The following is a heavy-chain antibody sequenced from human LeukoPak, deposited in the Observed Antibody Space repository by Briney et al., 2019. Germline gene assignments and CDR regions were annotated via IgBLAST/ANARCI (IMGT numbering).Heavy chain of an antibody. Sequence: SETLSLACTVSGGSIGSGYYWAWIRQPPGKGLEWIGEINHSGSTNYNPSLKSRVTISVDTSKNQFSLKLSSVTAADTAVYYCARAPAWGFLEWLSFDYWGQGTLVTVSS. CDR2: INHSGST. D-gene: IGHD3-3*01. CDR1: GGSIGSGYY. J-gene: IGHJ4*02. V-gene: IGHV4-34*01. CDR3: ARAPAWGFLEWLSFDY.